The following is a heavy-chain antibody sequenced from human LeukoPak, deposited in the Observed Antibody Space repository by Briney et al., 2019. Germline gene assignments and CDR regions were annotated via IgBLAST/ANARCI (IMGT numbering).Heavy chain of an antibody. V-gene: IGHV1-24*01. Sequence: ASVKVSCKVSGKTLSDLSIHWLRQPPGKGVEWLGGSDPEDGERIYAQMFQGRVTMTEDTSIDTAYMELSSLRSEYTAVYYCVTGFTTMAVDYFDYWGQGTLVTVSP. CDR2: SDPEDGER. CDR1: GKTLSDLS. D-gene: IGHD5-18*01. CDR3: VTGFTTMAVDYFDY. J-gene: IGHJ4*02.